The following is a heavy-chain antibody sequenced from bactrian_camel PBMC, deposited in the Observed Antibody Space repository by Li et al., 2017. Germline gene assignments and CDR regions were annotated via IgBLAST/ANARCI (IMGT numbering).Heavy chain of an antibody. Sequence: HVQLVESGGGSVQAGGSLRLSCAGSRYTRTNYCMGWFRQAQGKEREGVAAIWSGDGSAIVTDSAKGRFTISQDNASKTVVLQMNSLKPEDTAMYYCAALQPDCTGARHSTWEKFAYWGQGTQVTVS. V-gene: IGHV3S63*01. CDR2: IWSGDGSA. D-gene: IGHD7*01. CDR1: RYTRTNYC. CDR3: AALQPDCTGARHSTWEKFAY. J-gene: IGHJ6*01.